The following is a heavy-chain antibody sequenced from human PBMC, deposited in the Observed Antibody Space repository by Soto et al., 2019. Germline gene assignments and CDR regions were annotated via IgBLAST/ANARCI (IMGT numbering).Heavy chain of an antibody. D-gene: IGHD6-13*01. CDR2: IFYTGST. CDR3: ARDIAAAGTTTALTDY. V-gene: IGHV4-59*01. Sequence: SKTLSLTCTVSGGSISSYYWSWIRQPPGKGLEWIGYIFYTGSTNYNPSLKSRVTISVDTSKKQLSLKLSSVTAADTAVYYCARDIAAAGTTTALTDYWGQGTLVTVYS. J-gene: IGHJ4*02. CDR1: GGSISSYY.